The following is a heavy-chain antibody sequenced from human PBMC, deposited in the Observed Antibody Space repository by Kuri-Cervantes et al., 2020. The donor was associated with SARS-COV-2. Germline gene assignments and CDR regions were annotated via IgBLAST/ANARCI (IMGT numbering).Heavy chain of an antibody. CDR2: ISYDGSNK. CDR1: GFTFSGYA. CDR3: ARSGYTYGYYFSAFDI. V-gene: IGHV3-30*04. D-gene: IGHD5-18*01. Sequence: GGSLRLSCATSGFTFSGYAMHWVRQAPGKGLEWVAVISYDGSNKYYADSVKGRFTISRDNSKSTLSLQMNSLRAEDTAVYYCARSGYTYGYYFSAFDIWGQGTMVTVSS. J-gene: IGHJ3*02.